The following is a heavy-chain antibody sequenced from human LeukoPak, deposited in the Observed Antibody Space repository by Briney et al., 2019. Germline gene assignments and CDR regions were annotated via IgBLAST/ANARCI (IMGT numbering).Heavy chain of an antibody. CDR1: GGSISSGAYY. CDR2: IYYSGST. V-gene: IGHV4-31*03. Sequence: SETLSLTCTVSGGSISSGAYYWSWIRQHPGKGLEWIGYIYYSGSTYYNPSLKSRVTISVDTSKNQFSLKLSSVTAADTAVYYCARDRHFDFWSGYYTGNAFDIWGQGTMVTVSS. D-gene: IGHD3-3*01. CDR3: ARDRHFDFWSGYYTGNAFDI. J-gene: IGHJ3*02.